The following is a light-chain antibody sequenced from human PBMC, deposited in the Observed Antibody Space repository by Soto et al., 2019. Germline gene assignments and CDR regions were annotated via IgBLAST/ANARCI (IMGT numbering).Light chain of an antibody. Sequence: QSALTQPASVSGSPGQSIAISCTGTSSDVGAYNYVSWYQQHPGKAPKLMIYDVSNRPSGVSNRFSGSKSDNTASLTISGLQAEDEADYYSSSYTSSSTYVFGTGTKVTVL. CDR2: DVS. J-gene: IGLJ1*01. CDR1: SSDVGAYNY. CDR3: SSYTSSSTYV. V-gene: IGLV2-14*03.